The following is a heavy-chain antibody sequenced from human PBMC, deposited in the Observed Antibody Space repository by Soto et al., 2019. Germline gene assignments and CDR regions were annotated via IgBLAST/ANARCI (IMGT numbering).Heavy chain of an antibody. CDR3: ARANLYYDILTRGYWFDP. D-gene: IGHD3-9*01. J-gene: IGHJ5*02. V-gene: IGHV4-30-4*01. CDR2: IYYSGST. CDR1: GGSISSGDYY. Sequence: QVQLQESGPGLVKPSQTLSLTCTVSGGSISSGDYYWSWIRQPPGKGLEWIGYIYYSGSTYYNPSLKSRVTISVDTSKNQFSLKLSSVTAADTAVYYCARANLYYDILTRGYWFDPWGQGTLVTVSS.